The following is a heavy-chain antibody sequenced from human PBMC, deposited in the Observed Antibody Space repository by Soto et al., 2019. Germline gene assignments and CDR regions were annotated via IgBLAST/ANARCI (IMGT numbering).Heavy chain of an antibody. V-gene: IGHV3-48*01. CDR1: GFTFSSYS. J-gene: IGHJ3*02. Sequence: GGSLRLSCAASGFTFSSYSMNWVRQAPGKGLEWVSYISSSSSTIYYADSGKGRFTISKDNAKNSLYLQMNSLRAEDTAVYYCARDDCSSTSCYYAFDIWGQGTMVTVSS. CDR3: ARDDCSSTSCYYAFDI. D-gene: IGHD2-2*01. CDR2: ISSSSSTI.